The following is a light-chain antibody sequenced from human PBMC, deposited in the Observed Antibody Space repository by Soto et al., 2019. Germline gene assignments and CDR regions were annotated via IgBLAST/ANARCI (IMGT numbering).Light chain of an antibody. V-gene: IGLV2-14*01. Sequence: QSALTQPASVSGSPEQSITISCTGTSSDVGGYNYVSWYQQHPGKAPKLMIYEVSNRPSGVSNRFSGSKSGNTASLTISGLQAEDEADYYRSSYTSSSPYVFGTGTKVTVL. J-gene: IGLJ1*01. CDR1: SSDVGGYNY. CDR3: SSYTSSSPYV. CDR2: EVS.